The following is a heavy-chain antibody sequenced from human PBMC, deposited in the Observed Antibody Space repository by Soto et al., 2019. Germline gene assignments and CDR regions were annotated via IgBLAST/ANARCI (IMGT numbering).Heavy chain of an antibody. J-gene: IGHJ6*03. CDR3: ARGGSMIFHHYYMDV. CDR2: ISAYNRNT. D-gene: IGHD3-22*01. CDR1: GYTFTSYS. V-gene: IGHV1-18*01. Sequence: ASVKVSCKASGYTFTSYSINWVRQAPGHGLEWMGWISAYNRNTRYTQKLQGRVTMTTDTSTSTAYMELRSLRSDDTAVYWCARGGSMIFHHYYMDVWGKGTTVTVSS.